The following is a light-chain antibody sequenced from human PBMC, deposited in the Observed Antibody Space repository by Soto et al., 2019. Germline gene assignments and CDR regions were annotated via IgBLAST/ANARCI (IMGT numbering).Light chain of an antibody. V-gene: IGLV1-40*01. CDR1: SSNIGAGFE. Sequence: QSVLTQPPSVSGAPGQRVTISCTGSSSNIGAGFEVHWYQQFPGTAPKLLIYSNTNRPSGVPDRFSGSKSGTSASLAITGLQAEDEADYYCQSYDSNLGARVVFGGGTKLTVL. CDR3: QSYDSNLGARVV. CDR2: SNT. J-gene: IGLJ2*01.